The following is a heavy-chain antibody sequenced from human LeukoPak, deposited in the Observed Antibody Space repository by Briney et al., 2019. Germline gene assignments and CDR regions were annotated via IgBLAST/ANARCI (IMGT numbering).Heavy chain of an antibody. V-gene: IGHV1-8*01. CDR1: GYTFTSYD. CDR2: MNPNSGNT. Sequence: AAVKVSCKASGYTFTSYDINWVRQATGQGLEWMGWMNPNSGNTGYAQKFQGRVTMTRNTSISTAYMELSSLRSGDTAVYYCARGGDCSGGSCYYNNWFDPWGQGTLVTVSS. J-gene: IGHJ5*02. CDR3: ARGGDCSGGSCYYNNWFDP. D-gene: IGHD2-15*01.